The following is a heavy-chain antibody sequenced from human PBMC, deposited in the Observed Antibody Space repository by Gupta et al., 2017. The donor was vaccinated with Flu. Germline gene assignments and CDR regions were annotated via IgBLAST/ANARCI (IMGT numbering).Heavy chain of an antibody. D-gene: IGHD6-19*01. V-gene: IGHV3-7*01. J-gene: IGHJ5*02. CDR1: GFTFSSVW. CDR3: ARGDASGWDL. Sequence: EVQVVESGGALVQPGGSLRLSCAASGFTFSSVWMSWVRQPPGKGLEWVANTNPDGSVKLYVDSVKGRFTISRDNAEKSLYLQMNSLRVEDTAIYYCARGDASGWDLGGQGTLVTVSS. CDR2: TNPDGSVK.